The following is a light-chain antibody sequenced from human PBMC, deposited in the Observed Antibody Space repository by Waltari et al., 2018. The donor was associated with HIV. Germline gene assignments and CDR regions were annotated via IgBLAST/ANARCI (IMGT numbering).Light chain of an antibody. J-gene: IGLJ2*01. CDR2: EVT. CDR3: CSYAGGITHVL. Sequence: QSALTQPASVSGSPGQSITISCTGMSTDIGSYDLVSGYQQHPGKAPKLMIYEVTKRPSGVSNRFSGSKSGNTASLTISGLQAEDEADYHCCSYAGGITHVLFGGGTKLTVL. CDR1: STDIGSYDL. V-gene: IGLV2-23*02.